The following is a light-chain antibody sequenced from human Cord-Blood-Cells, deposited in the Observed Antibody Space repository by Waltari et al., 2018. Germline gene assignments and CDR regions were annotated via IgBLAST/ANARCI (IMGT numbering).Light chain of an antibody. CDR1: SHDVGCYNL. V-gene: IGLV2-23*02. CDR3: CSYAGSSTFV. Sequence: QSSLTQPASVTGSPGQSITLSCPGTSHDVGCYNLFSWYQQHPGKPPKLMIYEVSKRPSGVSNRFSGSKSGNTASLTISGLQAEDEADYYCCSYAGSSTFVFGGGTKLTVL. CDR2: EVS. J-gene: IGLJ2*01.